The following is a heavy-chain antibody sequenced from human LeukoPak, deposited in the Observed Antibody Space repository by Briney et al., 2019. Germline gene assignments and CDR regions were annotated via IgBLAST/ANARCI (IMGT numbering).Heavy chain of an antibody. Sequence: ASVRVSCKASGYTFTIYYMHWVRQAPGQGREWRGIINTSGGSTSYAQKFQGRVTTTRDTSPSTVYMELSTLRSEDTAVYYCARDRAGLAAAGNNWFDPWGQGTLVTVSS. CDR1: GYTFTIYY. V-gene: IGHV1-46*01. D-gene: IGHD6-13*01. CDR3: ARDRAGLAAAGNNWFDP. CDR2: INTSGGST. J-gene: IGHJ5*02.